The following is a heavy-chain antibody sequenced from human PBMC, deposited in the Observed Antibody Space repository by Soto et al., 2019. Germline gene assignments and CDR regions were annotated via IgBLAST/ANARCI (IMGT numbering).Heavy chain of an antibody. CDR2: ISYDGSNK. V-gene: IGHV3-30*18. CDR3: AKLACGYSYGYYHALHY. D-gene: IGHD5-18*01. Sequence: QVQLVESGGGVVQPGRSLRLSCAASGFTFSSYGMHWVRQAPGKGLEWVAVISYDGSNKYYADSVKGRFTISRDNSKNTLYVQMNSLRSEDTAVYYCAKLACGYSYGYYHALHYWGQGTLVTVS. J-gene: IGHJ4*02. CDR1: GFTFSSYG.